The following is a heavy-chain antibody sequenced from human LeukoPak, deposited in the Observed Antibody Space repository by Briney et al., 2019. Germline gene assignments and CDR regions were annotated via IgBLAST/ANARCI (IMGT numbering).Heavy chain of an antibody. J-gene: IGHJ3*02. CDR2: IWYDGSDK. Sequence: QTGGSLRLSCVASGFTFSSYGMHWVRQAPGKGLEWVAVIWYDGSDKYYTDSVKGRFTISRDNSKNTLYLQMNSLRAEDTAIYYCARAGDAFDMWGQGTMVTVSS. CDR1: GFTFSSYG. V-gene: IGHV3-33*01. CDR3: ARAGDAFDM.